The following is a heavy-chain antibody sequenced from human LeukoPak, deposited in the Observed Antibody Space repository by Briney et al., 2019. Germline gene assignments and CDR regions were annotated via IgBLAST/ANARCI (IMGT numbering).Heavy chain of an antibody. CDR1: GSTFTGNY. CDR3: ARSRAYYYDSSGYSEYFQH. Sequence: ASVNVSCKSSGSTFTGNYMHWGRHAPAPGLEWKWLSNPNSGGTNYAQKFQGRVTMIRDKSISTAYMELSRLRSDDTAVYYCARSRAYYYDSSGYSEYFQHWGQGTLVRVSS. D-gene: IGHD3-22*01. V-gene: IGHV1-2*02. CDR2: SNPNSGGT. J-gene: IGHJ1*01.